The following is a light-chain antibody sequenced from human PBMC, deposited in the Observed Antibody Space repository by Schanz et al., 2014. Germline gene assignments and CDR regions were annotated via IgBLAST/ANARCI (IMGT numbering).Light chain of an antibody. CDR1: QSVSSNY. CDR3: QLYGSSPRYT. J-gene: IGKJ2*01. V-gene: IGKV3-20*01. CDR2: GAS. Sequence: EIVLTQSPGTLSLSPGERATLSCRASQSVSSNYLAWYQQKPGQSPRLLIYGASSRATGIPDRFSGSGSGTDFTLTINRLEPEDFSVYYCQLYGSSPRYTFGQGTKLEIK.